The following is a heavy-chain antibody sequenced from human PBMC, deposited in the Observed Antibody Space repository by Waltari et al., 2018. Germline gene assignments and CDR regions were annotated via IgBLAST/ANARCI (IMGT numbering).Heavy chain of an antibody. V-gene: IGHV1-2*04. D-gene: IGHD2-8*01. J-gene: IGHJ4*02. CDR2: INPKSGAT. CDR3: ARRSCNGECYAPYIY. Sequence: QVQLVQSGAEVTKPGASVKVSCKPSGYTFTDYHIHWVRQAPGQGREWIGWINPKSGATYYAQTFQGWVTMTRDTATSTVFMELSSLKSDDTAVYYCARRSCNGECYAPYIYWGQGTLVTVSS. CDR1: GYTFTDYH.